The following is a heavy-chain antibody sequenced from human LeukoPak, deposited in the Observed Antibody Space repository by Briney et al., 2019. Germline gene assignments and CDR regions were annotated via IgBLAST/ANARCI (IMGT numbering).Heavy chain of an antibody. CDR3: ARGSYDILTGYPYYFDY. D-gene: IGHD3-9*01. CDR2: ISYDGSNK. J-gene: IGHJ4*02. CDR1: GFTFSSYA. Sequence: PGRSLRLSCAASGFTFSSYAMHWVRQAPGKGLEWVAVISYDGSNKYYADSVKGRFTIPRDNSKNTLYLQMNSLRAEDTAVYYCARGSYDILTGYPYYFDYWGQGTLVTVSS. V-gene: IGHV3-30*04.